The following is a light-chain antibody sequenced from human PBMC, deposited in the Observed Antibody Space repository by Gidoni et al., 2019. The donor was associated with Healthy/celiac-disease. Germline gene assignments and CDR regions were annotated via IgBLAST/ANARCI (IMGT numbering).Light chain of an antibody. Sequence: QSALTQPASVSGSPGQSITISCTGTSSDVGGYHYVSWYQQHPGKAPKLMIYEVSNRPSGVSNRFSCSKSGNTASLTISGLQAEDEADYYCSSYTSSSTLWVFGGGTKLTVL. CDR1: SSDVGGYHY. J-gene: IGLJ3*02. V-gene: IGLV2-14*01. CDR3: SSYTSSSTLWV. CDR2: EVS.